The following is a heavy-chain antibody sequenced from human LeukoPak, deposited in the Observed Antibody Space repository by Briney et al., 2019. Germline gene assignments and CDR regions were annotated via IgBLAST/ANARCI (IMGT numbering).Heavy chain of an antibody. D-gene: IGHD6-19*01. CDR2: ISSSSSYI. Sequence: PGGSLRLSCAASGFTFSSYNMNWVRQAPGKGLEWVSSISSSSSYIYYADSVKGRFTISRDNAKNSLYLQMNSLRAEDTALYYCARDFSSGLTPGCDYWGQGTLVTVSS. J-gene: IGHJ4*02. CDR3: ARDFSSGLTPGCDY. V-gene: IGHV3-21*04. CDR1: GFTFSSYN.